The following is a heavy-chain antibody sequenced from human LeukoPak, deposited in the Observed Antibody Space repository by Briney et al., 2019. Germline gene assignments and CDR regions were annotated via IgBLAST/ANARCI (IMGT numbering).Heavy chain of an antibody. Sequence: PSESLTLTCTVSGGSISSSSYYWGWIRQPPGKGLVWIGSLYYSRSTYYNPSLKRRVTISVDKSKNQFCMKLSSATAAETAVYYCARMYGDTFYYYYCMDVWGKGATVTVSS. CDR3: ARMYGDTFYYYYCMDV. CDR2: LYYSRST. CDR1: GGSISSSSYY. J-gene: IGHJ6*03. V-gene: IGHV4-39*07. D-gene: IGHD4-17*01.